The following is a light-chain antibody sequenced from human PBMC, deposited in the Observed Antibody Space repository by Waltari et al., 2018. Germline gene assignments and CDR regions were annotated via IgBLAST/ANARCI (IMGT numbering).Light chain of an antibody. CDR2: GAS. Sequence: DIQMTQSPSSLSASVGDRVTITCRASQTIATYLNWYQQKPGKAPNLLISGASDLQSGVPSRFRGGGAGTDFSLTISSLQPEDFATYYCQHRIDWPHTFGQGTKLEIK. J-gene: IGKJ2*01. V-gene: IGKV1-39*01. CDR1: QTIATY. CDR3: QHRIDWPHT.